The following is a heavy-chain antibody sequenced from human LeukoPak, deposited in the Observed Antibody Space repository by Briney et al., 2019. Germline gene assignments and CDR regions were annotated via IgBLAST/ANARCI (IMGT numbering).Heavy chain of an antibody. Sequence: GGSLKLSCEASGFTFSSYAMSWVRQATGKGLEWVSAISGSGGSTYYADTVKGRFTITRDNSKNTLYLQMNSLRAEDTAVYYCAKGSMVRGVNWFDPWGQGTLVTVSS. V-gene: IGHV3-23*01. CDR1: GFTFSSYA. CDR3: AKGSMVRGVNWFDP. D-gene: IGHD3-10*01. CDR2: ISGSGGST. J-gene: IGHJ5*02.